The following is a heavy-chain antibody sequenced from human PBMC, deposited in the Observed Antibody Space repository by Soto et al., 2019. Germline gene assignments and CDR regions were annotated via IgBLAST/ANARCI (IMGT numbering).Heavy chain of an antibody. CDR3: ARFLLGYYDSSGYPDY. CDR2: ISAYNGNT. J-gene: IGHJ4*02. CDR1: GYTFTSYG. Sequence: ASVNVSCKASGYTFTSYGISWVRQAPGQGLEWMGWISAYNGNTNYAQKLQGRVTMTTDTSTSTAYMELRSLRSDDTAVYYCARFLLGYYDSSGYPDYWGQGTLVTVSS. V-gene: IGHV1-18*01. D-gene: IGHD3-22*01.